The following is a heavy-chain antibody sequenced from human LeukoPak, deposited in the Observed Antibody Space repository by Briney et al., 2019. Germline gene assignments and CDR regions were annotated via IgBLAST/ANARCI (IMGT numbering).Heavy chain of an antibody. J-gene: IGHJ5*02. CDR1: GGSISNYY. V-gene: IGHV4-4*07. Sequence: SETLSLTCSVSGGSISNYYWSWIRQPAGKGLEWIGRVYVSGSTNYNPSLKSRVTMSVDTSKNQFSLNLRSVTAADTAVYYCARDGYYGDYVSSWRQGTLVTVSS. CDR3: ARDGYYGDYVSS. CDR2: VYVSGST. D-gene: IGHD3-16*01.